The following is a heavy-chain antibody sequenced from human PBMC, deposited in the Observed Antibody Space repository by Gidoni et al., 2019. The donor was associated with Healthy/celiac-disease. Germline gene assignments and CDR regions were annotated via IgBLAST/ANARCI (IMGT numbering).Heavy chain of an antibody. Sequence: EVQLVASGGGLVQPGGSLRLSCAASGFTFSSYDMHWVRQATGKGLEWVSAIGTAGDKYYPGSVKGRFTISRENAKNSLYLQMNSLRAGDTAVYYCARKGEGFAFDIWGQGTMVTVSS. V-gene: IGHV3-13*01. J-gene: IGHJ3*02. CDR2: IGTAGDK. CDR1: GFTFSSYD. CDR3: ARKGEGFAFDI.